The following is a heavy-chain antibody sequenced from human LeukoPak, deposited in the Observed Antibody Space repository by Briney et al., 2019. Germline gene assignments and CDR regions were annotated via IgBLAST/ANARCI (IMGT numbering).Heavy chain of an antibody. D-gene: IGHD4-17*01. Sequence: SVTVSCKASGCIFSSYACRWVRQAPGQGLEWMGGIIPIFGTANYAQKFQGRVTITADKSTSTAYMELSSLRSEDTAVYYCARGGTTVTSLHWFDPWGQGTLVTVSS. CDR2: IIPIFGTA. CDR3: ARGGTTVTSLHWFDP. CDR1: GCIFSSYA. V-gene: IGHV1-69*06. J-gene: IGHJ5*02.